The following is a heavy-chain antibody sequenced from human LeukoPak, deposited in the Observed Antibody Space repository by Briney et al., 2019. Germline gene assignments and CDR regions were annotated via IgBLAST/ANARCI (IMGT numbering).Heavy chain of an antibody. Sequence: GGSLRLSCAASGFTVSSNYMSWVRQAPGKGLEWVSVIYSGGSTYYADSVKGRFTISRDNCKNTLYLQMNSLRAEDTAVYYCARGGGAYCSGGSCSPRYYYGMDVWGQGTTVTVSS. CDR1: GFTVSSNY. CDR2: IYSGGST. CDR3: ARGGGAYCSGGSCSPRYYYGMDV. V-gene: IGHV3-66*02. D-gene: IGHD2-15*01. J-gene: IGHJ6*02.